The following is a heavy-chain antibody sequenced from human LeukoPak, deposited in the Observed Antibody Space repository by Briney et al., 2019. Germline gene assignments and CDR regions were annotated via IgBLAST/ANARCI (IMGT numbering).Heavy chain of an antibody. J-gene: IGHJ6*02. CDR1: GGSFSGYY. V-gene: IGHV4-59*08. D-gene: IGHD2-21*02. Sequence: SQTLSLTCAVYGGSFSGYYWSWIRQPPGKGLEWIGYIYYSGSTYYNPSLKSRVTISVDTSKNQFSLKLSSVTAADTAVYYCARGYCGGDCYPYYYGMDVWGQGTTVTVSS. CDR3: ARGYCGGDCYPYYYGMDV. CDR2: IYYSGST.